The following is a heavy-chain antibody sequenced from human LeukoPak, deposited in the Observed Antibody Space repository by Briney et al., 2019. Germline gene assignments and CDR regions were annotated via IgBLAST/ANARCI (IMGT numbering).Heavy chain of an antibody. CDR3: AKTRGPVAFNPDY. D-gene: IGHD5-12*01. Sequence: GGSLGLSCAASGFTFSSYAMTWVRQAPGKGLEWVSTISGSDGSTYYADSVKGRFTISRDNSKNTLYLQMNSLRAEDTAVYYCAKTRGPVAFNPDYWGQGTLVTVSS. CDR1: GFTFSSYA. J-gene: IGHJ4*02. CDR2: ISGSDGST. V-gene: IGHV3-23*01.